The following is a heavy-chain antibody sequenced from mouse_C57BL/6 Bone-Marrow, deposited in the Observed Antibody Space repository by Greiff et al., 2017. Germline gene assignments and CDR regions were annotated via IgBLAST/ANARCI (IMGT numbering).Heavy chain of an antibody. Sequence: QVQLQQPGAELVRPGSSVKLSCKASGYTFTSYWMHWVKQRPIQGLEWIGNIDPSDSETHYNQKFKDKATLTVDKSSSTAYMQLSSLTSEDSAVXYCARSGNYYGSSYSFDYWGQGTTLTVSS. CDR2: IDPSDSET. D-gene: IGHD1-1*01. CDR1: GYTFTSYW. V-gene: IGHV1-52*01. J-gene: IGHJ2*01. CDR3: ARSGNYYGSSYSFDY.